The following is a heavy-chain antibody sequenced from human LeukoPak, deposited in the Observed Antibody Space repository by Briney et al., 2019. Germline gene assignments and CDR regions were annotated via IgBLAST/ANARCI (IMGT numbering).Heavy chain of an antibody. CDR3: ARGFRGASFDY. Sequence: SEILSLTCTVSGGSISSYYWSWIRQPPGKGLEWIGYIYHSGSTDYNSSLKSRVTISEDTSKKQFSLKVSSVTAADTAVYYCARGFRGASFDYRGQGTLVTVSS. CDR2: IYHSGST. CDR1: GGSISSYY. D-gene: IGHD1-26*01. V-gene: IGHV4-59*01. J-gene: IGHJ4*02.